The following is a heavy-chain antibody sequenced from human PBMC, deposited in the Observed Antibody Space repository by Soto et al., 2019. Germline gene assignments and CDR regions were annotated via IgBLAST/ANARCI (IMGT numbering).Heavy chain of an antibody. CDR3: ANLPPTPDWFAP. D-gene: IGHD2-15*01. V-gene: IGHV1-2*06. Sequence: GASVKVSCKASGYTFTGYFIHWLRHAPGQGLEWMGRIKPNSGATNYARKFQDRVAMTRDTSINTAYMELRSLRSDETAIYYCANLPPTPDWFAPWGKETLVTVPS. J-gene: IGHJ5*02. CDR2: IKPNSGAT. CDR1: GYTFTGYF.